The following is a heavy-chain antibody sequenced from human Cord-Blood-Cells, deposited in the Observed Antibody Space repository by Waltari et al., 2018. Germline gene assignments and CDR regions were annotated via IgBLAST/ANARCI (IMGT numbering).Heavy chain of an antibody. Sequence: QVQLVESGGGVVQPGRSLRLSCAASGFTFSSYGMHWARQAPGKGLEWVAVISYDGSNKDYADSVKGRFTISRDNSKNTLYLQMNSLRAEDTAVYYCAKGEGYCSSTSCYYYYYYGMDVWGQGTTVTVSS. CDR2: ISYDGSNK. CDR1: GFTFSSYG. J-gene: IGHJ6*02. D-gene: IGHD2-2*01. CDR3: AKGEGYCSSTSCYYYYYYGMDV. V-gene: IGHV3-30*18.